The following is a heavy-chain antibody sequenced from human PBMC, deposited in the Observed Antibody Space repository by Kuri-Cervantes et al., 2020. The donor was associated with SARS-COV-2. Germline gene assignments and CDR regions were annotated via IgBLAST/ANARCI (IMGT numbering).Heavy chain of an antibody. CDR2: IYTGGTT. Sequence: GESLKISCAASGFTVSYHYMSWVRQAPGKGLEWVSAIYTGGTTFYADSVKCRFTISRDSSKNTLSLQMNSLRAEDTAVYYCARVRNVVARVVHAFDIWGQGTVVTVSS. J-gene: IGHJ3*02. CDR1: GFTVSYHY. CDR3: ARVRNVVARVVHAFDI. D-gene: IGHD2-15*01. V-gene: IGHV3-66*01.